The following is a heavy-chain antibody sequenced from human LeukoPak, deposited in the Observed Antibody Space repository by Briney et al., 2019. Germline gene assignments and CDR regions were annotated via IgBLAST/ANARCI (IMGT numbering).Heavy chain of an antibody. J-gene: IGHJ4*02. D-gene: IGHD3-3*01. CDR3: ARGGTYYDFWSGYYPFDY. CDR2: INHSGST. V-gene: IGHV4-34*01. CDR1: GGSFSGYS. Sequence: SETLSLTCAVYGGSFSGYSWSWIRQPPGKGLEWIGEINHSGSTNYNPSLKSRVTISVDTSKNQFSLKLSSVTAADTAVYYCARGGTYYDFWSGYYPFDYWGQGTLVTVSS.